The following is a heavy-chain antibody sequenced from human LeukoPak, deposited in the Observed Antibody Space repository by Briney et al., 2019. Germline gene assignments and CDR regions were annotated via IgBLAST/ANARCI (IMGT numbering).Heavy chain of an antibody. J-gene: IGHJ4*02. CDR3: ARDEDYYGSGSYSPPRD. CDR1: GGPISSYY. D-gene: IGHD3-10*01. Sequence: PSETLSLTCTVSGGPISSYYWSWIRHPAGKGLEWIGRIYTSGSTNYNPSLKSRVTMSVDTSKNQFSLKLSSVTAADTAVYYCARDEDYYGSGSYSPPRDWGQGTLVTVSS. CDR2: IYTSGST. V-gene: IGHV4-4*07.